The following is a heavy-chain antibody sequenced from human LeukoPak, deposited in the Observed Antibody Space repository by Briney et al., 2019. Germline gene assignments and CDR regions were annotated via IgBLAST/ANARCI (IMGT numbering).Heavy chain of an antibody. CDR1: GGSISSSNW. V-gene: IGHV4-4*02. CDR2: IYHSGST. CDR3: ARAYDYVWGSYRYKPYFDY. Sequence: SGTLSLTCAVSGGSISSSNWWSWVRQPPGKGLEWIGEIYHSGSTNYNPSLKSRVTISVDTSKNQFSLKLSSATASDTAVYYCARAYDYVWGSYRYKPYFDYWGQGTLVTVSS. J-gene: IGHJ4*02. D-gene: IGHD3-16*02.